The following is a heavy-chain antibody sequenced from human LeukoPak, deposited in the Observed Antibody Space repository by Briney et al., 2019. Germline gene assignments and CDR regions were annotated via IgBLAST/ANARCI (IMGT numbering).Heavy chain of an antibody. CDR3: ARGLDSSNGMDV. D-gene: IGHD2-2*03. Sequence: PGGSLRLSCAASGFTFSSYGMHWVRQAPGKGLEWVAVIWYDGSNKYYADSVKSRFTISRDNSKNTLYLQMNSLRAEDTAVYYCARGLDSSNGMDVWGKGTTVTVSS. CDR1: GFTFSSYG. CDR2: IWYDGSNK. V-gene: IGHV3-33*01. J-gene: IGHJ6*04.